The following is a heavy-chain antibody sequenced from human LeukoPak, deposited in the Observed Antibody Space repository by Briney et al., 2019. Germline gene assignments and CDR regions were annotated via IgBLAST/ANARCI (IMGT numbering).Heavy chain of an antibody. CDR1: GYTFTSYD. D-gene: IGHD1-26*01. Sequence: ASVKVSCKASGYTFTSYDINWVRQATGQGLEWMGWMNPNSGNTGYAQKFQGRVTITRNTSISTAYMELSSLRSEDTAAYYCARVPSGSYPLWFDPWGQGTLVTVSS. V-gene: IGHV1-8*03. CDR3: ARVPSGSYPLWFDP. CDR2: MNPNSGNT. J-gene: IGHJ5*02.